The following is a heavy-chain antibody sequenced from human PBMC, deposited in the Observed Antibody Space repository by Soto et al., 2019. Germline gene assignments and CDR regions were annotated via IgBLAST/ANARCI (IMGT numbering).Heavy chain of an antibody. CDR1: GGTFSRHS. Sequence: QVQLVQSGAEVRKPGSSVKVSCKASGGTFSRHSVSWVRQAPGQGLEWMGGIIPIFGTANHAQKFQGRVTIIADESTSTVYMELSSLRSEDKAIYYCARRWGYETTDYYYAYWGQGTLVIVSS. CDR3: ARRWGYETTDYYYAY. D-gene: IGHD3-16*01. J-gene: IGHJ4*02. CDR2: IIPIFGTA. V-gene: IGHV1-69*01.